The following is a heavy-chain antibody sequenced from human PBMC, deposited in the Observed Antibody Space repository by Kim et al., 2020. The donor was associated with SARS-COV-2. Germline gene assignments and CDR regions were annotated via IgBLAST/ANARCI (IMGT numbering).Heavy chain of an antibody. Sequence: SETLSLTCTVSGGSVSSGSYYWSWIRQPPGKGLEWIGYIYYSGSTNYNPSLKSRVTISVDTSKNQFSLKLSSMTAADTTVYYCARDNDSSGYYDYWGQGTLVTVSS. CDR2: IYYSGST. CDR3: ARDNDSSGYYDY. J-gene: IGHJ4*02. V-gene: IGHV4-61*01. D-gene: IGHD3-22*01. CDR1: GGSVSSGSYY.